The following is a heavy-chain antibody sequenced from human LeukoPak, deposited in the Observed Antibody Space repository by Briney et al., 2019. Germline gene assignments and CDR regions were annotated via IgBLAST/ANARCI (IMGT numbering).Heavy chain of an antibody. D-gene: IGHD3-22*01. Sequence: GASVKVSCKASGYTFTSYDINWVRQGTGQGLEWMGWMNPNSGNTGYAQKFQGRVTMTRNTSISTAYMELSSLRSEDTAVYYCARPISGYYYAFDYWGQGTLVTVSS. CDR2: MNPNSGNT. J-gene: IGHJ4*02. CDR1: GYTFTSYD. CDR3: ARPISGYYYAFDY. V-gene: IGHV1-8*01.